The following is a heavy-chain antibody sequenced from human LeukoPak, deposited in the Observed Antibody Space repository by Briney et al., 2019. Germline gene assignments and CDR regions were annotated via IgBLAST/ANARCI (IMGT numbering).Heavy chain of an antibody. CDR1: GDSINSGENY. CDR2: IYHSGTT. Sequence: SQTLSLTCTVSGDSINSGENYWSWIRQPPGKGLEWIGHIYHSGTTYYNPSVKSRITISVDTSKNQFSLNLRSVTAVDTAVYYCARVQYCSGGSCHNLRLFDQWGQGTLVTVSS. V-gene: IGHV4-30-4*08. CDR3: ARVQYCSGGSCHNLRLFDQ. D-gene: IGHD2-15*01. J-gene: IGHJ4*02.